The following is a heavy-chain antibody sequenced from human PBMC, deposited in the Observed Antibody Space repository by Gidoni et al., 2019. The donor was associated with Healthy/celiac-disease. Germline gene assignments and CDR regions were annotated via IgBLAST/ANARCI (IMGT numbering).Heavy chain of an antibody. CDR2: IYYSGST. Sequence: QVQLQESGPGLVKPSQTLPPTCTVSGGSISSGDYYWSWIRQPPGKGLEWIGYIYYSGSTYYNPSLKSRVTISVDTSKNQFSLKLSSVTAADTAVYYCARGYSYGHGLGDYWGQGTLVTVSS. CDR1: GGSISSGDYY. J-gene: IGHJ4*02. D-gene: IGHD5-18*01. CDR3: ARGYSYGHGLGDY. V-gene: IGHV4-30-4*01.